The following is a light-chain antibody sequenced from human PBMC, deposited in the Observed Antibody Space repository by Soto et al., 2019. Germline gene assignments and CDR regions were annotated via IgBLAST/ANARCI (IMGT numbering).Light chain of an antibody. Sequence: ESRSLSCRASQSVRSDYLAWYQQRPGQAPRLLIYGASSRATGIPDRFSGSGTGTNFSLSIIGLEAEDFSRYFRVQRHIFSTIGQGTRLEIK. CDR1: QSVRSDY. J-gene: IGKJ5*01. CDR3: VQRHIFST. CDR2: GAS. V-gene: IGKV3D-20*02.